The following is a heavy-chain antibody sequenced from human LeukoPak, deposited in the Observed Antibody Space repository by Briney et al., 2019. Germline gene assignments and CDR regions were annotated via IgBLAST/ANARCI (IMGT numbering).Heavy chain of an antibody. CDR1: GFTVSSNY. CDR3: AREHSSSWYNWFDP. J-gene: IGHJ5*02. V-gene: IGHV3-66*01. Sequence: GGSLRLSCAASGFTVSSNYMSWVRQAPGKGLEWVSVIYSGGSTYYADSVKGRFTISRDNSKNTLCLQMNSLRAEDTAVYYCAREHSSSWYNWFDPWGQGTLVTVSS. D-gene: IGHD6-13*01. CDR2: IYSGGST.